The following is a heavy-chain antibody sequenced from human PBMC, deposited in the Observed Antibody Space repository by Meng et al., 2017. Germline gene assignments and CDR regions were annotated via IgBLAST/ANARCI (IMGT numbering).Heavy chain of an antibody. CDR1: GYNFPDYY. CDR2: IDPKNGDT. V-gene: IGHV1-2*06. CDR3: ARDEDISAAGKLFGDY. D-gene: IGHD6-13*01. J-gene: IGHJ4*02. Sequence: QGQLVRAGAEAKEPGASVKVSCKPSGYNFPDYYIHWVRQAPGQGLGWMGRIDPKNGDTHYAQKFQGRVTMTGDTSISTAYMDLSGLRSDDTAVYYCARDEDISAAGKLFGDYWGQGTLVTVSS.